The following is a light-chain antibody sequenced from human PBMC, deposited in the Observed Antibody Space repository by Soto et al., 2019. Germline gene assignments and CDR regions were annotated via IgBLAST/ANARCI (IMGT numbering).Light chain of an antibody. CDR2: KAS. V-gene: IGKV1-5*03. CDR3: QHYNSYSEA. Sequence: DIQMTPSPSAMSASVGDRVTITCRASQTISSWLAWYQQKPGKAPKLLIYKASTLKSGVPSRFSGSGPGTEFTLTISSLQPDDFATYYCQHYNSYSEAFGQGTKVDIK. CDR1: QTISSW. J-gene: IGKJ1*01.